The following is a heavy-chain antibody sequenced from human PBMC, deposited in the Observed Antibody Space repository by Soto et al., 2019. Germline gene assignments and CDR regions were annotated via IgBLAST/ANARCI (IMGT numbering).Heavy chain of an antibody. V-gene: IGHV1-3*01. CDR2: INAGSGDT. D-gene: IGHD4-17*01. Sequence: ASVKVSCKASGYIFITYAMHWVRQAPGQRLEWMGWINAGSGDTRYSQKFQGRVTITRDTSASTAYMELSSLTSEDAAVYDCARDPYGDYDDYWGQGTRVNVAS. CDR3: ARDPYGDYDDY. CDR1: GYIFITYA. J-gene: IGHJ4*02.